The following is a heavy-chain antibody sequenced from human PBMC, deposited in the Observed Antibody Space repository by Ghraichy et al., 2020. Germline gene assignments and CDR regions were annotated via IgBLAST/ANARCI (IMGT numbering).Heavy chain of an antibody. J-gene: IGHJ6*01. V-gene: IGHV3-11*01. D-gene: IGHD3-10*01. CDR2: ISSGGDTI. Sequence: GGSLRLSCVVSGLTFSEQYMSWIRQAPGKGLEFISFISSGGDTIYNADSVKGRFTTSKDNAKSSLSLQMDGLRAEDTAVYYCATVHYYSMQVCGQGTTVTVSS. CDR1: GLTFSEQY. CDR3: ATVHYYSMQV.